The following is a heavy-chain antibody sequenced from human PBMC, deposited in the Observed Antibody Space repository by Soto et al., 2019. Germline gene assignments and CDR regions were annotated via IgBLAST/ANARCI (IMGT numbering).Heavy chain of an antibody. D-gene: IGHD3-22*01. V-gene: IGHV3-53*01. CDR2: IYSGGST. J-gene: IGHJ5*02. CDR1: GITVSSNY. Sequence: PGGSLRLSCAASGITVSSNYMSWVRQAPGKGLEWVSVIYSGGSTSYADSVKGRFTISRDNSKNTLYLQMNSLRAEDTAVYYCARDAPYDSSGYVTWGQGTLVTVS. CDR3: ARDAPYDSSGYVT.